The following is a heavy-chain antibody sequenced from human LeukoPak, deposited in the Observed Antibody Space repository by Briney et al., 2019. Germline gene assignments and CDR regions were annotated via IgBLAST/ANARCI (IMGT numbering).Heavy chain of an antibody. CDR1: GGTFSSYI. CDR2: VIPTLGMT. J-gene: IGHJ4*02. V-gene: IGHV1-69*02. Sequence: ASVKVSCKASGGTFSSYIFSWVRQAPGQGLEWMGRVIPTLGMTNYPQKFQGRVTITADQAPSPTYTQLTGLPSNDPAVHYCAASAPAGSDFDYWGQGTLVTVSS. D-gene: IGHD3-10*01. CDR3: AASAPAGSDFDY.